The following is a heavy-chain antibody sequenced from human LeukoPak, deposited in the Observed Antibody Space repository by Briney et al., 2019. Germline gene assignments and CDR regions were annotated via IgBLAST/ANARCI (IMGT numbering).Heavy chain of an antibody. CDR1: GFTFSSYE. CDR2: ISSSGRMI. Sequence: PGGSLRLSCAASGFTFSSYEMNWVRQAPGEGLEWVSYISSSGRMIHYADSVKGRFTISRDNAKNTLYLQMNSLRADDTAVYYCARVASYGPTFDYWGQGTLVTVSS. J-gene: IGHJ4*02. CDR3: ARVASYGPTFDY. D-gene: IGHD5-18*01. V-gene: IGHV3-48*03.